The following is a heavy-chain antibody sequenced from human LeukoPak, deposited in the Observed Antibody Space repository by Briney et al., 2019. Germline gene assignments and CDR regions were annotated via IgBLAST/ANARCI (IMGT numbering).Heavy chain of an antibody. CDR3: ARARAGGWYDPPFDH. J-gene: IGHJ4*02. V-gene: IGHV3-74*01. Sequence: GGSLRLSCAASGFTFSSYWMHWVRQAPGKGLVWVSRINSDGSSTSYADSVKGRFTISRDNAKNTLYLQMNSLRAEDTAVYYCARARAGGWYDPPFDHWGQGTLVTVSS. CDR1: GFTFSSYW. D-gene: IGHD6-19*01. CDR2: INSDGSST.